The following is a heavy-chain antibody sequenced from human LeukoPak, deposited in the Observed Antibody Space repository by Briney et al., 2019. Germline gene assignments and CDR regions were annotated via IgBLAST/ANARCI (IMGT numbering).Heavy chain of an antibody. D-gene: IGHD2-21*02. CDR1: GFTFSSYW. J-gene: IGHJ1*01. V-gene: IGHV3-7*01. Sequence: GGSLRLSCAASGFTFSSYWMSWVRQAPGKGLEWVAHINPDGRDTYYVDSVKGRSTISRDNAQNSMYLQMNSLRVEDTAVYYCTSWGDTTAEYFQRWGQGTLVTVSS. CDR2: INPDGRDT. CDR3: TSWGDTTAEYFQR.